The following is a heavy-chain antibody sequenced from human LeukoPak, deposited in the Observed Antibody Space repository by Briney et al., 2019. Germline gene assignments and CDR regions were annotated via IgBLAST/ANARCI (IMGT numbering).Heavy chain of an antibody. CDR3: ARGGYSSGWYYGY. D-gene: IGHD6-19*01. CDR2: IYYSGST. V-gene: IGHV4-30-4*01. CDR1: GGSISSGDYY. Sequence: SETLSLTCTVSGGSISSGDYYWSWIRQPPGKGLEWIGYIYYSGSTYYNPSLKSRVTISVDTSKNQFSLKLSSVTAADTAVYYCARGGYSSGWYYGYWGQGTLVTVSS. J-gene: IGHJ4*02.